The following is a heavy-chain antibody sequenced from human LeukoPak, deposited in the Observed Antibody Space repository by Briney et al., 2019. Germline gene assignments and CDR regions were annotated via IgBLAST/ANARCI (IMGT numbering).Heavy chain of an antibody. V-gene: IGHV3-23*01. J-gene: IGHJ4*02. D-gene: IGHD2-21*02. CDR3: AKLGGSARSGDSVDY. CDR2: ISGGSRSI. Sequence: GGSLTLTCAGSGFTFSRYDMTGVRQAPARGLEGESDISGGSRSIYYADSVKGRFTISIYNSKNTLSLQMDSLQAEDTAVYYCAKLGGSARSGDSVDYWGQGTLVTVSS. CDR1: GFTFSRYD.